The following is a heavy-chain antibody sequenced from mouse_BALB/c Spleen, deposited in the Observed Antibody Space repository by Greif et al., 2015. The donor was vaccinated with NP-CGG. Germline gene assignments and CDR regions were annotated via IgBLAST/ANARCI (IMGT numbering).Heavy chain of an antibody. V-gene: IGHV5-17*02. CDR3: ARDRYEAMDY. CDR1: GFTFSSFG. J-gene: IGHJ4*01. D-gene: IGHD2-14*01. Sequence: EVKLVESGGGLVQPGGSRKLSCAASGFTFSSFGMHWVRQAPGRGLEWVAYIRSGSSTIYYADTVKGRFTISRDNPKNTLFLQMTSLRSEDTAMYYCARDRYEAMDYWGQGTSVIVSS. CDR2: IRSGSSTI.